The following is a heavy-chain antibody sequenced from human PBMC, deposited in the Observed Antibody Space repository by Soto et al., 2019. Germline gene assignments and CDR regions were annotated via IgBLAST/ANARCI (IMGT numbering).Heavy chain of an antibody. CDR2: IYGTGNM. D-gene: IGHD3-9*01. V-gene: IGHV4-31*03. CDR1: DDSISSGGYY. Sequence: PSETLSLTCTVSDDSISSGGYYWSWIRQHPGKGLEWIGYIYGTGNMYYKSSLKSRLTFSVDTSKNHFSLKLTSVTAADTAVYYCARRTDTWFFALWGRGTLVTVSS. J-gene: IGHJ2*01. CDR3: ARRTDTWFFAL.